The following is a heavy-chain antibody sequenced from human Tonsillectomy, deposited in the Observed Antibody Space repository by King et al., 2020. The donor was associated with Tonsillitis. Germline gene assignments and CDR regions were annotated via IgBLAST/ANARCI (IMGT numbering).Heavy chain of an antibody. Sequence: VQLQESGPGLVKPSQTLSLTCTVSGGSISSGGYYWSWIRQHPGKGLEWIGYIYYSGSTYYNPSLKSRVTISVDTSKNQFSLKLSSVTAADTAVYYCARGGLWTNAFDIWSQGTMVTVSS. V-gene: IGHV4-31*03. CDR1: GGSISSGGYY. D-gene: IGHD5-18*01. CDR3: ARGGLWTNAFDI. CDR2: IYYSGST. J-gene: IGHJ3*02.